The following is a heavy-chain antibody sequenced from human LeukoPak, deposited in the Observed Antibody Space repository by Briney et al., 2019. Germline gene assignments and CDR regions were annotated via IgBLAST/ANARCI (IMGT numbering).Heavy chain of an antibody. CDR1: GGSFSGYY. Sequence: SETLSLTCAVHGGSFSGYYWSWIRQPPGKGLEWIGEINHSGSTNYNPSLKSRVTISVDTSKNQFSLKLSSVTAADTAVYYCARGGHYYDFWSGYYEDPTYYFDYWGQGTLVTVSS. CDR3: ARGGHYYDFWSGYYEDPTYYFDY. CDR2: INHSGST. J-gene: IGHJ4*02. D-gene: IGHD3-3*01. V-gene: IGHV4-34*01.